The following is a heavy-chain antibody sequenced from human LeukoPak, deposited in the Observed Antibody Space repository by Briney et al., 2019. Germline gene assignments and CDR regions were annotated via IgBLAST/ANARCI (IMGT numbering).Heavy chain of an antibody. Sequence: GASVKVSCKASGYTFTSYGISWVRQAPGQGLEWMGGIIPIFGTANYAQKFQGRVTITTDESTSTAYMELSSLRSEDTAVYYCARGAVYDSSGYRYYYYMDVWGKGTTVTVSS. CDR2: IIPIFGTA. V-gene: IGHV1-69*05. CDR1: GYTFTSYG. D-gene: IGHD3-22*01. CDR3: ARGAVYDSSGYRYYYYMDV. J-gene: IGHJ6*03.